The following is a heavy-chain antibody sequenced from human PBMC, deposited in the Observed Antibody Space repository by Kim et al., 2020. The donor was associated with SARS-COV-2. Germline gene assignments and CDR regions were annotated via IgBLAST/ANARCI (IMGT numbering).Heavy chain of an antibody. J-gene: IGHJ6*02. CDR3: AKGRRAHKWATGTTLDYYYSGMDV. CDR1: GFTFSSYA. V-gene: IGHV3-23*01. CDR2: ISGSGGST. D-gene: IGHD1-7*01. Sequence: GGSLRLSCAASGFTFSSYAMSWVRQAPGKGLEWVSAISGSGGSTYYADSVKGRFTISRDNSKNTLYLQMNSLRAEDTAVYYCAKGRRAHKWATGTTLDYYYSGMDVWGQGTTVTLSS.